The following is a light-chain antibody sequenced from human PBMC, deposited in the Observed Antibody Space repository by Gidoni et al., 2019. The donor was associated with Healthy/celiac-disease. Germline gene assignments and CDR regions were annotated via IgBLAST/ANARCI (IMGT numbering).Light chain of an antibody. J-gene: IGLJ2*01. Sequence: QSALTQPASVSGSPGQSITISCTGTSSDVGGYNYVSWYQQHPGKAPKLMIYEVSNRPSGVSNRFSGSKSRNTASLTISGLQAEDEADYYCNSYTSISTLVVFGGGTKLTVL. CDR2: EVS. V-gene: IGLV2-14*01. CDR1: SSDVGGYNY. CDR3: NSYTSISTLVV.